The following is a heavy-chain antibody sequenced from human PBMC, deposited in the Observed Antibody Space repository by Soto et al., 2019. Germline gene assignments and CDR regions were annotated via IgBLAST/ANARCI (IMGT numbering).Heavy chain of an antibody. CDR1: GFTFSSYW. Sequence: PGGSLRLSCAASGFTFSSYWISWVRQAPGKGLEWVANIKEDGSEKYYVDSVKGRFTISRANAKNSLYLQMNSLRAEDTAVYYCARDSDREIRDYWGQGSLVIVSA. J-gene: IGHJ4*02. V-gene: IGHV3-7*01. CDR2: IKEDGSEK. CDR3: ARDSDREIRDY.